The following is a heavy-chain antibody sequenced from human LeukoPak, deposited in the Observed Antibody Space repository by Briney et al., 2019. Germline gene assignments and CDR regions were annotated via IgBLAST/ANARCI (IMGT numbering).Heavy chain of an antibody. D-gene: IGHD3-10*02. CDR2: AGWAGGTT. CDR3: AKELDTMFFDY. Sequence: HPGGSLRLSCAASGFPFNAYWMTWVRQAPGKGLEWVSLAGWAGGTTFYSDSVRGRFTISRDSGRKSVYLQMNSLTTDDTAFYFCAKELDTMFFDYWGQGALVTVSS. CDR1: GFPFNAYW. V-gene: IGHV3-43*01. J-gene: IGHJ4*02.